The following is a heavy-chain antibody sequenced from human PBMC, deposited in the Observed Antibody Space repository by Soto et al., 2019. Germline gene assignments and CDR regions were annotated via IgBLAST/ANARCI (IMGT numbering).Heavy chain of an antibody. Sequence: GSLRLSCAASGFTFSNYGMHWVRQAPGKGLEWVAVISFDGSNKYYAHSVKGRFTISRDNSKNTLYLQMNSLRAEDTAVYYCAKVASYGFSHYYYGMDVRGKGTTVTVSS. CDR1: GFTFSNYG. V-gene: IGHV3-30*18. J-gene: IGHJ6*04. CDR2: ISFDGSNK. D-gene: IGHD3-10*01. CDR3: AKVASYGFSHYYYGMDV.